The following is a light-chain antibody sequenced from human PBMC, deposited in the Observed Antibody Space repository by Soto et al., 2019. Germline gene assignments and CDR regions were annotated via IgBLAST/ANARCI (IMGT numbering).Light chain of an antibody. J-gene: IGLJ2*01. CDR1: SSDVGGYNY. CDR3: CSYAGSYTLLL. V-gene: IGLV2-11*01. CDR2: DVS. Sequence: QSALTQPRSVSGSPGQSVTISCTGTSSDVGGYNYVSWYQHHPGKAPKLMIYDVSKRPSGVPDRFSGSKSGDTASLTISGLQAEDEADYFCCSYAGSYTLLLFGGGTKLTVL.